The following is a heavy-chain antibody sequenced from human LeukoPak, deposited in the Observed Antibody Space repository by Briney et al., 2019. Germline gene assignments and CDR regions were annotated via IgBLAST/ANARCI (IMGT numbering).Heavy chain of an antibody. D-gene: IGHD3-10*01. CDR2: IYYSGST. CDR3: ARIMAVRGAPDYFHYGIDV. J-gene: IGHJ6*02. CDR1: GGSISGYY. Sequence: SETLSLTCTVSGGSISGYYWTWIRQPPGKGLECIGYIYYSGSTNYNPSLKSRVTISVDTSKNQFSLKLSSVTAADTAVYFCARIMAVRGAPDYFHYGIDVWAQEPTVTVSS. V-gene: IGHV4-59*01.